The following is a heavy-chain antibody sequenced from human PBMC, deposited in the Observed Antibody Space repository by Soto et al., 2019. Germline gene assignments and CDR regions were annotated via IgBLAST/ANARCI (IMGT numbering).Heavy chain of an antibody. J-gene: IGHJ5*02. D-gene: IGHD3-3*01. CDR3: ARDQDWSAFTHRAWFDP. V-gene: IGHV3-7*03. Sequence: VCLGLSFAASGFSFSSYCRSWVRQAPGKGLEWVANIKQDGSEKYYVDSVKGRFTISRDNAKNSLYLQMNSLRAEDTAVYYCARDQDWSAFTHRAWFDPWGQGTLVTVSS. CDR1: GFSFSSYC. CDR2: IKQDGSEK.